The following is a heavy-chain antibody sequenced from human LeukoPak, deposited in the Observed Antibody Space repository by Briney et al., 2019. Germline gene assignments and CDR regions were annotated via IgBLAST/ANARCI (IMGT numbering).Heavy chain of an antibody. V-gene: IGHV3-30*03. CDR2: ISHDGTKT. J-gene: IGHJ4*02. CDR1: GLTISNYA. Sequence: GGSLRLSCEVSGLTISNYAMHWVRQAPGKGLDWVTVISHDGTKTDYADSVKGRFTISRDDSKNTLYLQMNSLRAEDTAVYYCARALTMIVVVMGYWGQGTLVTVSS. CDR3: ARALTMIVVVMGY. D-gene: IGHD3-22*01.